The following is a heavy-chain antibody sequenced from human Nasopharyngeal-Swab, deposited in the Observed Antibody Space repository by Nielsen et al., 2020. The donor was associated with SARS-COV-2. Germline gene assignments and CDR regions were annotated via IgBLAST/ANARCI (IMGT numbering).Heavy chain of an antibody. CDR3: ANGPQGFDY. D-gene: IGHD1-14*01. Sequence: GESLKISCVASGFVLSNHGMHWVRQAPGKGLEWVALIWYDGSNKNYAGSVKGRFTISRDDSKNTGYLQMNSPRAEDTAVYYCANGPQGFDYWGQGTLVTVSS. J-gene: IGHJ4*02. CDR2: IWYDGSNK. V-gene: IGHV3-33*06. CDR1: GFVLSNHG.